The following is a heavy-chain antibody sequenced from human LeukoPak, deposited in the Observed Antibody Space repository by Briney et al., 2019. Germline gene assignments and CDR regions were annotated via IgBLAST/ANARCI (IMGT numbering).Heavy chain of an antibody. J-gene: IGHJ4*02. CDR3: ARDHCSSTSCYIGY. V-gene: IGHV3-11*01. CDR2: ISSSGSTI. D-gene: IGHD2-2*02. CDR1: GFTFSDYY. Sequence: GGSLRLSCAASGFTFSDYYMSWIRQAPGKGLEWVSYISSSGSTIYYADSVKGRFTISRDNAKNSLYLQMNSLRAEDTAVYYCARDHCSSTSCYIGYWGQGPLVTVPS.